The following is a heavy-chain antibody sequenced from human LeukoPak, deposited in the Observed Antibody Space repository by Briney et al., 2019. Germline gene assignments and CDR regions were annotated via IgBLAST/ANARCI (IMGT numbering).Heavy chain of an antibody. V-gene: IGHV1-8*01. CDR2: MNPNSGNT. CDR3: ARGLFPARHAKGYAFDI. Sequence: ASVKVSCKASGYTFTSYDISWVRQATGQELEWMGWMNPNSGNTGYAQKFQGRVTMTRNTSISTAYMELSSLRSEDTAVYSCARGLFPARHAKGYAFDIWGQATMVTVSS. CDR1: GYTFTSYD. D-gene: IGHD6-6*01. J-gene: IGHJ3*02.